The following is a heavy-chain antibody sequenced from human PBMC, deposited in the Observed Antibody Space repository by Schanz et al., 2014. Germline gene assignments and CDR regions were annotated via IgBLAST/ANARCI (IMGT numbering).Heavy chain of an antibody. Sequence: QVQLQESGPGLVKPSETLSLTCAVSGASISSSNWWSWVRQPPGKGLEWIGEIYHSGNTNYNASLKSRVTISVDKSKNQFPLKVTSMTAADTAVYYCARGHHPHGITVAARGFDPWGQGTLVTVSS. D-gene: IGHD6-19*01. V-gene: IGHV4-4*02. CDR2: IYHSGNT. J-gene: IGHJ5*02. CDR3: ARGHHPHGITVAARGFDP. CDR1: GASISSSNW.